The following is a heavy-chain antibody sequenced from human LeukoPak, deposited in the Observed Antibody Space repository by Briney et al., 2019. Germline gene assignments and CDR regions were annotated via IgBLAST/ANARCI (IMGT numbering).Heavy chain of an antibody. V-gene: IGHV3-23*01. CDR2: ISGSGGST. CDR3: AKMGSWFYFDY. J-gene: IGHJ4*02. D-gene: IGHD6-13*01. CDR1: GFTVSSNY. Sequence: GGSLRLSCAASGFTVSSNYMSWVRQAPGKGLEWVSAISGSGGSTYYADSVKGRFTISSDNSKNTLYLQMNSLRAEDTAVYYCAKMGSWFYFDYWGQGTLVTVSS.